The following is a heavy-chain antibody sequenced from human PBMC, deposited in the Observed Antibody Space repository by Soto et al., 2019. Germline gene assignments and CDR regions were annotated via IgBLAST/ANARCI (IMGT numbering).Heavy chain of an antibody. CDR1: GFSLSTSGVG. J-gene: IGHJ4*02. D-gene: IGHD3-3*01. V-gene: IGHV2-5*02. Sequence: QITLKESGPTLVKPTQTLTLTCTFSGFSLSTSGVGVGWIRQPPGKALEWLALIYWDDDKRYSPSLKSRSNSPKDTPKNQVVLTMTTLDTVDTLTSYCAHRPPVLRLLEWFWPHSDYWGQGTLVTGSS. CDR2: IYWDDDK. CDR3: AHRPPVLRLLEWFWPHSDY.